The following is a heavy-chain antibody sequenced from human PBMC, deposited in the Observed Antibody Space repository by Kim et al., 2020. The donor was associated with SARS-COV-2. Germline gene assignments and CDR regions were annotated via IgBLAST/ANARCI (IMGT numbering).Heavy chain of an antibody. CDR1: GFTFSYYS. Sequence: GGSLRLSCAASGFTFSYYSMNWVRQAPGKGLEWVSYISSSSSPIYYADSEKGRFTVSRDNAKNSLYLQMNSRRDEDTAVYYCAREGQWLSLYYYGMDVWGQGTTVTVSS. CDR2: ISSSSSPI. J-gene: IGHJ6*02. V-gene: IGHV3-48*02. CDR3: AREGQWLSLYYYGMDV. D-gene: IGHD6-19*01.